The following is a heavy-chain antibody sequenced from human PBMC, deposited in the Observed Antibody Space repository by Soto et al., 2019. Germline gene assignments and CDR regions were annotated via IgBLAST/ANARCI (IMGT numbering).Heavy chain of an antibody. D-gene: IGHD4-17*01. Sequence: SETLSLTCAVYGGSFSGYYWSWIRQPPGKGLEWIGEINHSGSTNYNPSLKSRVTISVDTSKNQFSLKLSSVTAADTAVYYCARGPIKNTVTDFDYWGQGTLVT. J-gene: IGHJ4*02. CDR3: ARGPIKNTVTDFDY. CDR1: GGSFSGYY. CDR2: INHSGST. V-gene: IGHV4-34*01.